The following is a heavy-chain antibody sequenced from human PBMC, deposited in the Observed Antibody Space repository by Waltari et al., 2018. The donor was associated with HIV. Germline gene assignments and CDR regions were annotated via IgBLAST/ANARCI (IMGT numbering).Heavy chain of an antibody. CDR1: GGSIRSSSYY. CDR3: ARPYYDFWSGYPGHYYYYGMDV. D-gene: IGHD3-3*01. CDR2: IYYSGST. Sequence: QLQLQESGPGLVKPSETLSLTCTVSGGSIRSSSYYWGWIRQPPGKGLEWIGSIYYSGSTYYNPSLKSRVTISVDTSKNQFSLKLSSVTAADTAVYYCARPYYDFWSGYPGHYYYYGMDVWGQGTTVTVSS. J-gene: IGHJ6*02. V-gene: IGHV4-39*01.